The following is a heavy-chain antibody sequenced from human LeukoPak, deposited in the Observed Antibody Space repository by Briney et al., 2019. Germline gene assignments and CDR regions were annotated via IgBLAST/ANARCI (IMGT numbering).Heavy chain of an antibody. Sequence: GGSLRLSCAASGFTFSSYDMNWVRQAPGKGLEWVSAISRSGGITYYADSVEGRFTISRDNSKNTLYLQMNSLRADDTAVYYCAKDGGSYTGYFDYWGQGTLVTVSS. D-gene: IGHD1-26*01. CDR2: ISRSGGIT. CDR3: AKDGGSYTGYFDY. V-gene: IGHV3-23*01. J-gene: IGHJ4*02. CDR1: GFTFSSYD.